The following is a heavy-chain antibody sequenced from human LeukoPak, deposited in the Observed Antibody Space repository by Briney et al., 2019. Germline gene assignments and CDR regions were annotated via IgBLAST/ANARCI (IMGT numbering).Heavy chain of an antibody. J-gene: IGHJ4*02. V-gene: IGHV1-69*05. Sequence: SVKVSCKASGGTFSSYAISWVRQAPGQGLEWMGGIIPIFGTANYAQKFQGRVTITTDESTSTAYMELSSLRSEDTAVYYCARVMRMGAPYFDYWGQGTLVTVSS. CDR2: IIPIFGTA. CDR3: ARVMRMGAPYFDY. CDR1: GGTFSSYA. D-gene: IGHD1-26*01.